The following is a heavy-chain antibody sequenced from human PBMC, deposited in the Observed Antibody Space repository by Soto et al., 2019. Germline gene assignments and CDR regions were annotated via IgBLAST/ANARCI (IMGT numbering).Heavy chain of an antibody. D-gene: IGHD5-18*01. CDR3: ARSRSIYGYAYFDY. CDR1: GFTFSDHY. V-gene: IGHV3-72*01. J-gene: IGHJ4*02. Sequence: AGGSLRLSCAASGFTFSDHYMDWVRQAPGKGLEWVGRTRNRANSYTTEYAASVKGRFTISRDDSKNSLYLQMNSLKTEDTAVYYCARSRSIYGYAYFDYWGQGALVTVSS. CDR2: TRNRANSYTT.